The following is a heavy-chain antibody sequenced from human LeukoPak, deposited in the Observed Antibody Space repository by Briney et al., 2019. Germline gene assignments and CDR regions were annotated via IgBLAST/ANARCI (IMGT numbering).Heavy chain of an antibody. CDR3: TRGIVVVTDDNWFDA. Sequence: SETLSLTCAVYGRSFSGYYWSWIRQPPGKGLEWIGEINHSGSTNYNPSLKSRVTISVDTSKNQFSLKLSSVTAAGTAVYYWTRGIVVVTDDNWFDACDQGTLVSVSS. CDR1: GRSFSGYY. V-gene: IGHV4-34*01. J-gene: IGHJ5*02. CDR2: INHSGST. D-gene: IGHD2-21*02.